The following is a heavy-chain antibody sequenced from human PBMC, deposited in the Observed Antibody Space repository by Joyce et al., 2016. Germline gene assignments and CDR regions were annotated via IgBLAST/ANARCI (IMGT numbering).Heavy chain of an antibody. CDR3: ARGRGTGSYVIDY. CDR1: GYTFTSYT. D-gene: IGHD3-10*01. Sequence: QVQLMQSGAEVKKPGASVKVSCTASGYTFTSYTIHWLRQAPGQRPEWLGNINAASGATRYSQHLQGRVTITRDTSATTDYMEMNNLRPEETAVYYCARGRGTGSYVIDYWGQGTLVTVSS. CDR2: INAASGAT. V-gene: IGHV1-3*01. J-gene: IGHJ4*02.